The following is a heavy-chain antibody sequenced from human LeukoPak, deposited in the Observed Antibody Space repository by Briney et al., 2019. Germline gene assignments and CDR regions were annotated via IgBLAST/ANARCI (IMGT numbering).Heavy chain of an antibody. D-gene: IGHD2-2*03. CDR2: IKQDGSEK. CDR1: GFTFSSYW. Sequence: GGSLRLSCAASGFTFSSYWMSWVRQAPGKGLEWVANIKQDGSEKYYVDSVKGRFTISRDNAKNSLYLQINSLRAEDTAVHYCARDGYCSSTSCSKNWFDPWGQGTLVTVSS. V-gene: IGHV3-7*01. CDR3: ARDGYCSSTSCSKNWFDP. J-gene: IGHJ5*02.